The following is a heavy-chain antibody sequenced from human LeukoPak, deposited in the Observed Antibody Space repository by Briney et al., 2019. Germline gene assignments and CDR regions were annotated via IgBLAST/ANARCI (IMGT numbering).Heavy chain of an antibody. CDR2: MNPNSGNT. CDR3: AADYYDSSGYYP. Sequence: GASVKVSCKASGYTFTSYDINWGRQATGQGLEWMGWMNPNSGNTGYAQKFQGRVTITRNTSISTAYMELSSLRSEDTAVYYCAADYYDSSGYYPWGQGTLVTVSS. J-gene: IGHJ5*02. V-gene: IGHV1-8*03. CDR1: GYTFTSYD. D-gene: IGHD3-22*01.